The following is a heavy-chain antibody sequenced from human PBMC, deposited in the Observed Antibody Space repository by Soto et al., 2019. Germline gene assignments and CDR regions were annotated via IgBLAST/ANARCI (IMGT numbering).Heavy chain of an antibody. V-gene: IGHV2-5*02. J-gene: IGHJ5*02. CDR3: ALRRGYCSGGSCYSIWFDP. Sequence: QITLKESGPTLVKPTQTLTLTCTLSGFSLSTSGVGVGWFRQPPGKALEWLTHIYWDDDKRYSPSLKSRLTITQDTSKNQVAITMTNMHPVDTATYDCALRRGYCSGGSCYSIWFDPWGQGTLVTVSS. D-gene: IGHD2-15*01. CDR2: IYWDDDK. CDR1: GFSLSTSGVG.